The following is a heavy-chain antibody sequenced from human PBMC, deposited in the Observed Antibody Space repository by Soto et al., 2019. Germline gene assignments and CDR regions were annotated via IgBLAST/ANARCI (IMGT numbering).Heavy chain of an antibody. J-gene: IGHJ2*01. V-gene: IGHV1-69*04. CDR1: GYTFSNYG. D-gene: IGHD4-17*01. CDR3: ASSPPPTVTMYSRFFDL. Sequence: SVKVSCKTSGYTFSNYGINWVRQAPGQGLEWMGRIIAINGITNYAQKFQGRVTITADKSTSTAYMELSSLRSEDTAVYYCASSPPPTVTMYSRFFDLWGRGTLVTVSS. CDR2: IIAINGIT.